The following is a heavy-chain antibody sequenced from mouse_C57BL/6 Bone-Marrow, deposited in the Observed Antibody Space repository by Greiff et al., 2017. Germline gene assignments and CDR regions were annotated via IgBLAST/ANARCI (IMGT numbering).Heavy chain of an antibody. V-gene: IGHV1-55*01. CDR2: IYPGSGST. D-gene: IGHD1-1*01. CDR1: GYTFTSYW. Sequence: VQLQQPGAELLKPGASVKMSCKASGYTFTSYWITWVKQRPGQGLEWIGDIYPGSGSTNYNEKFKSKATLTVDTSSSTAYMQLSSLTSEDAAVYYCARGDLITTAVATHYFDYWGQGTTLTVSS. J-gene: IGHJ2*01. CDR3: ARGDLITTAVATHYFDY.